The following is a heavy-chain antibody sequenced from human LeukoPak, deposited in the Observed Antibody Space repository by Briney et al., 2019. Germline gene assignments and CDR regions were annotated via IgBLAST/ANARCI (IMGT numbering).Heavy chain of an antibody. V-gene: IGHV3-23*01. Sequence: QPGGSLRLSCAASGFTFSSSGMSWVRQAPGKGLEWVSAISGSGGTTYYADSVKGRFTISRDNSKSTLYLQLNSLRAEDTALYYCAKSPIAAAGTRYFQHWGQGTLVTVSS. D-gene: IGHD6-13*01. J-gene: IGHJ1*01. CDR2: ISGSGGTT. CDR1: GFTFSSSG. CDR3: AKSPIAAAGTRYFQH.